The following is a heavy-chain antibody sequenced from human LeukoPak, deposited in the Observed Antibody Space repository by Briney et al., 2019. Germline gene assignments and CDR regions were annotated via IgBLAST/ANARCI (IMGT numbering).Heavy chain of an antibody. D-gene: IGHD2-15*01. Sequence: GVSLRLSCAASGFTFSSYWMIWVRQAPGKGLVWVTNIKQDGSEKDYVLSVKGGFTISRDNAKNSLYLQMNSLRAEDTAVYYCARGGSCYNWGQGTLVTVSS. V-gene: IGHV3-7*01. CDR1: GFTFSSYW. J-gene: IGHJ4*02. CDR2: IKQDGSEK. CDR3: ARGGSCYN.